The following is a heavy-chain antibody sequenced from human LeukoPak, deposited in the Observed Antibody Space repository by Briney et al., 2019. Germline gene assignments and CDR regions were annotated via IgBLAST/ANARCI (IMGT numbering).Heavy chain of an antibody. V-gene: IGHV3-23*01. CDR1: GGTFSSYA. Sequence: SCKASGGTFSSYAMSWVRQAPGKGLEWVSAISGSGGSTYYADSVKGRFTISRDNSKNTLYLQMNSLRAEDTAVYYCAKDDHTAEFDYWGQGTLVTVSS. CDR2: ISGSGGST. CDR3: AKDDHTAEFDY. D-gene: IGHD5-18*01. J-gene: IGHJ4*02.